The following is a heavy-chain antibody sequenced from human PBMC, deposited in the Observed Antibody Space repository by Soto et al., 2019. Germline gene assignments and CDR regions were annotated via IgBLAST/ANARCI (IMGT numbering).Heavy chain of an antibody. CDR1: GDSVSSNSAA. D-gene: IGHD6-19*01. Sequence: SQTLSLTGAISGDSVSSNSAAWNWIRQSPSRGLKWLGRTYYRSKWYNDYAVSVKSRITINPDTSKNQFSLQLNSVTPEDTAVYYCARGDRAVAGTEAFDYWGQGTLVTVSS. V-gene: IGHV6-1*01. J-gene: IGHJ4*02. CDR3: ARGDRAVAGTEAFDY. CDR2: TYYRSKWYN.